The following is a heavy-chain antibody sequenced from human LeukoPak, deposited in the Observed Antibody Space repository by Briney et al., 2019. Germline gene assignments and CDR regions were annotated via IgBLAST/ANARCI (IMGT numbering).Heavy chain of an antibody. CDR2: IKYDGSEQ. Sequence: GGSLGLSCAASGFTFSSYAMSWVRQAPGKGLEWVANIKYDGSEQNYVDSVKGRFTISRDNVKNSLYLQMNSLKAEDTAVYYCARLSFYFNYWGQGTLVTVSS. V-gene: IGHV3-7*01. CDR1: GFTFSSYA. CDR3: ARLSFYFNY. D-gene: IGHD3-16*02. J-gene: IGHJ4*02.